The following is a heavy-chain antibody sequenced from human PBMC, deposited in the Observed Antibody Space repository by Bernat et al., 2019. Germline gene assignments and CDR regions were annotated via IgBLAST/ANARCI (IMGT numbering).Heavy chain of an antibody. CDR2: INPNSGGT. Sequence: QVQLVQSGAEVKKPGASVKVSCKASGYTFTGYYMHWVRQAPGQGLEWMGWINPNSGGTNYAQKFQGWVTMTRDTSISTAYMELSSLRSEDTAVYYCARDPAGYGSAASWFDPWGQGTLVTVSS. V-gene: IGHV1-2*04. J-gene: IGHJ5*02. D-gene: IGHD3-10*01. CDR1: GYTFTGYY. CDR3: ARDPAGYGSAASWFDP.